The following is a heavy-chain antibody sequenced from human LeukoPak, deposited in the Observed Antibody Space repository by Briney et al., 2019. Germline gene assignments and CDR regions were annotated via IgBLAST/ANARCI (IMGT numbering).Heavy chain of an antibody. Sequence: PGGSLRLSCAASGFTLSSYEMNWVRQAPGKGLEWVSYIRSSGSAIYYADSVKGRFTISRDNAKNSLYLQMNSLRAEDTAIYYCARDPAVAGSGAIDYWGQGTLVTASS. J-gene: IGHJ4*02. CDR1: GFTLSSYE. CDR2: IRSSGSAI. D-gene: IGHD6-19*01. CDR3: ARDPAVAGSGAIDY. V-gene: IGHV3-48*03.